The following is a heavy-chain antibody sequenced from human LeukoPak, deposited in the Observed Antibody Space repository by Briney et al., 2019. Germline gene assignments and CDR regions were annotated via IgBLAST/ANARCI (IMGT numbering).Heavy chain of an antibody. J-gene: IGHJ4*02. CDR2: INWNSGSI. CDR1: GFTFDDYA. CDR3: ARDGDDTSGYFSPFDY. V-gene: IGHV3-9*01. D-gene: IGHD3-22*01. Sequence: GRSLRLSCAASGFTFDDYAMHWVRQAPGKGLEWVSGINWNSGSIDYADSVKGRFIISRDNSKNTLYLQMNSLRAEDTALYYCARDGDDTSGYFSPFDYWGQGTLVTVSS.